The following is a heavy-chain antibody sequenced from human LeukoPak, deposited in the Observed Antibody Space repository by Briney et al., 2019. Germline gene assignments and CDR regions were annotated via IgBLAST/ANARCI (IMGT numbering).Heavy chain of an antibody. V-gene: IGHV3-30*19. CDR3: AREYCSGGSCYGMDV. CDR1: GFTFSSYG. D-gene: IGHD2-15*01. Sequence: GGSLRLSCAASGFTFSSYGMHWVRQAPGKGLEWVAVISYDGTNKYYADSVKGRFTISRDNSKSTLYLQMNSLRAEDTAVYSCAREYCSGGSCYGMDVWGKGTTVTVSS. CDR2: ISYDGTNK. J-gene: IGHJ6*04.